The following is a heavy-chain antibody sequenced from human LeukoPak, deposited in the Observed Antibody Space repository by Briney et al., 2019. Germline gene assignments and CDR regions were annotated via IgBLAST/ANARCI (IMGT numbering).Heavy chain of an antibody. Sequence: PSETLSLTCTVSGGSISSSSYYWGWIRQPPGKGLEWIGSIYYSGSTYYNPSLKSRVTISVDTSKNQFSLKLSSVTAADTAVYYCARQGGSLNFDNYWGQGTLVTVSS. CDR3: ARQGGSLNFDNY. CDR2: IYYSGST. D-gene: IGHD3-9*01. CDR1: GGSISSSSYY. V-gene: IGHV4-39*01. J-gene: IGHJ4*02.